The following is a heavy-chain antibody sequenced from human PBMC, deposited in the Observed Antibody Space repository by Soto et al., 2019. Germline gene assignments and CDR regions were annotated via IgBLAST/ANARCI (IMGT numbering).Heavy chain of an antibody. V-gene: IGHV3-23*01. CDR3: AKDLFPTSGQRFFFES. Sequence: EVKLLESGGGLVQPGGSLRLSCAASGFMFSTYAMTWVRQAPGRGLEWVSTMLHDETPFYTDSVKGRFTISRDNVRGTLYLQMNGLRVEDAALYYCAKDLFPTSGQRFFFESWGQGTLVTVSS. CDR1: GFMFSTYA. D-gene: IGHD2-21*01. J-gene: IGHJ4*02. CDR2: MLHDETP.